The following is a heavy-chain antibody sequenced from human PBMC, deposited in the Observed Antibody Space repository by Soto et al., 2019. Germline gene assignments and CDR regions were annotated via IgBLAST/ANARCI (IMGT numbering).Heavy chain of an antibody. J-gene: IGHJ5*02. CDR1: GFTFSSYW. Sequence: LRLSCAASGFTFSSYWMSWVRQAPGKGLEWVANIKQDGSEKYYVDSVKGRFTISRDNAKNSLYLQMNSLRAEDTAVYYCARATTERYNWFDPWGQGTLVTVSS. D-gene: IGHD4-17*01. CDR3: ARATTERYNWFDP. CDR2: IKQDGSEK. V-gene: IGHV3-7*03.